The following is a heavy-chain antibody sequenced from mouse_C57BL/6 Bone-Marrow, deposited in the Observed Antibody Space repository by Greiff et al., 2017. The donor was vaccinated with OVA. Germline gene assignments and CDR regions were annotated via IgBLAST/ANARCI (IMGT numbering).Heavy chain of an antibody. Sequence: VKLMESGPGLVKPSQSLFLTCSITGFPITSGYYWIWIRQSPGKPLEWMGYITHSGETFYNPSLQSPISITRETSKNQFFLQLNSVTTEDTAMYYCAGATGTYNAMDYWGQGTSVTVSS. V-gene: IGHV12-3*01. D-gene: IGHD4-1*01. CDR2: ITHSGET. CDR1: GFPITSGYY. CDR3: AGATGTYNAMDY. J-gene: IGHJ4*01.